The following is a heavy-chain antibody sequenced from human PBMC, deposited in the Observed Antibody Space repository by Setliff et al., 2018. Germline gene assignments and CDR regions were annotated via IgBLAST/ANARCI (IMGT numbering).Heavy chain of an antibody. CDR3: VRDAGDGYGVDAYAGAGFDI. Sequence: KTSETLSLTCAVSGSAIDSGHYWGWIPQPPGKGLEWIGSFRPTGRTYYNPSLKSRVTISVDTSKKQFSLKLTSMTAADTAVYYCVRDAGDGYGVDAYAGAGFDIWGQGTMVTVSS. V-gene: IGHV4-38-2*02. J-gene: IGHJ3*02. CDR2: FRPTGRT. D-gene: IGHD4-17*01. CDR1: GSAIDSGHY.